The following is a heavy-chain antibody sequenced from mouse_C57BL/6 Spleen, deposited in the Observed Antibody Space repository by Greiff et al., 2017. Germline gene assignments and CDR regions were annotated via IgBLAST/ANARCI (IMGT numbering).Heavy chain of an antibody. CDR1: GFTFSSYA. CDR3: ARDGYLAWFAY. D-gene: IGHD2-2*01. V-gene: IGHV5-4*01. J-gene: IGHJ3*01. CDR2: ISDGGSYT. Sequence: EVQGVESGGGLVKPGGSLKLSCAVSGFTFSSYAMSWVRQTPEKRLEWVATISDGGSYTYYPDNVKGRFTISRDNAKNNLYLQMSHLKSEDTAMYYCARDGYLAWFAYWGQGTLVTVSA.